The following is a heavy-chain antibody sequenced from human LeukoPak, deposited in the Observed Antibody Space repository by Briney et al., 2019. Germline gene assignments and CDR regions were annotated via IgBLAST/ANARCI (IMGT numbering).Heavy chain of an antibody. Sequence: GGSLRLSCAASGFTFSSYDMHWVRQATGKGLEWVSAISAAGDTYYLDSVKGRFTISRENAKNSLYLQMNSLRAGDTAVYYCVALGDRIYWGQGTLVTVSS. D-gene: IGHD2-21*02. CDR1: GFTFSSYD. V-gene: IGHV3-13*01. J-gene: IGHJ4*02. CDR3: VALGDRIY. CDR2: ISAAGDT.